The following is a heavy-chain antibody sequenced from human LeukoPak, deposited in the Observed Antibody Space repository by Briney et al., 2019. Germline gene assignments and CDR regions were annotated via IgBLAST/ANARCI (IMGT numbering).Heavy chain of an antibody. CDR3: ARLTVAEKSYYFDY. Sequence: PGGSLRLSCAASGFTFGSYAMHWVRQAPGKGLEYVSAISRNGGSTYYANSVKGRFTISRDNSKNTLYLQMGSLRAEDMAVYYCARLTVAEKSYYFDYWGQGTLVTVSS. D-gene: IGHD6-19*01. CDR1: GFTFGSYA. CDR2: ISRNGGST. V-gene: IGHV3-64*01. J-gene: IGHJ4*02.